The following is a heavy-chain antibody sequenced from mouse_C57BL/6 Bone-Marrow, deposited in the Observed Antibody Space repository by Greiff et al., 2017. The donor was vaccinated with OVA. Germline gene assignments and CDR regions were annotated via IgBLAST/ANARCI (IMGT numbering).Heavy chain of an antibody. CDR3: AKNGGAY. CDR2: IYPGDGDT. J-gene: IGHJ4*01. Sequence: QVQLQQSGPELVKPGASVKISCKASGYAFSSSWMNWVKQRPGKGLEWIGRIYPGDGDTNYNGKFKGKATLTADNSSSTAYMQLSSLTSEDSAVYFCAKNGGAYWGQGTSVTVSS. CDR1: GYAFSSSW. V-gene: IGHV1-82*01.